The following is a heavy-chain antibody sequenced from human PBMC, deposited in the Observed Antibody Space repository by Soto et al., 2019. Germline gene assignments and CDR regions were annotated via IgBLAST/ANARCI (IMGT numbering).Heavy chain of an antibody. CDR1: GFTFSSYA. D-gene: IGHD6-19*01. CDR2: ISGSGGST. J-gene: IGHJ4*02. Sequence: GGSLRLSCAASGFTFSSYAMSWVRQAPGKGLEWVSAISGSGGSTYYADSVKGRFTISTDNSKNTLYLQMKSLRAEDTAVYYCAKDVDSSGWYWTPPSRHYFDYWGQGTLVTVSS. V-gene: IGHV3-23*01. CDR3: AKDVDSSGWYWTPPSRHYFDY.